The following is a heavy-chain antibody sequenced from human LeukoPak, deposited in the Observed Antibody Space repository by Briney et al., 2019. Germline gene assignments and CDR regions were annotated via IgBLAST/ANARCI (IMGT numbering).Heavy chain of an antibody. CDR3: ARDPLNYGDYRGVRFDP. V-gene: IGHV1-46*01. D-gene: IGHD4-17*01. CDR1: GYTFTSYY. J-gene: IGHJ5*02. CDR2: INPNGGGT. Sequence: ASVKVSCKTSGYTFTSYYMHWMRQAPGQGLEWVGMINPNGGGTSSAQKFQGRVTMTRDTSTSTVYMDLSSLRSEDTAVYYCARDPLNYGDYRGVRFDPWGQGTLVTVSS.